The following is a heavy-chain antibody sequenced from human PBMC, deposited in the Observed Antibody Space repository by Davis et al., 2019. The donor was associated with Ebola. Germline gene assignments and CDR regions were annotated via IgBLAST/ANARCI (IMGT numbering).Heavy chain of an antibody. CDR3: ARALSSGWFGYYFDY. J-gene: IGHJ4*02. D-gene: IGHD6-19*01. CDR2: IYYTGTT. CDR1: GGPVSSGGHS. Sequence: MPSETLSLPCTLPGGPVSSGGHSWCSTRQLPGQGLEWIGYIYYTGTTNYNPSLKSRVSIPVDTSKNQFSLKLSSVTAADTAVYYCARALSSGWFGYYFDYWGQGALVTVSS. V-gene: IGHV4-61*08.